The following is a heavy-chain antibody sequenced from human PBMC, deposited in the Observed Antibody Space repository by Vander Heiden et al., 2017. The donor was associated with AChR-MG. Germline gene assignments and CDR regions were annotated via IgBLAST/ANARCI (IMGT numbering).Heavy chain of an antibody. D-gene: IGHD3-10*01. CDR3: ARPNNKLLWFREREVYYFDY. CDR1: GYSLTSYW. V-gene: IGHV5-51*01. CDR2: SYPGDSDT. Sequence: EVQLVQSGAEVKKPGESLNISCQGSGYSLTSYWIGWLRQMPGKGLEWMGISYPGDSDTRYSPSFQGQVTISADKSISTAYLQWSSLKASDTAMYYCARPNNKLLWFREREVYYFDYWGQGTLVTVSS. J-gene: IGHJ4*02.